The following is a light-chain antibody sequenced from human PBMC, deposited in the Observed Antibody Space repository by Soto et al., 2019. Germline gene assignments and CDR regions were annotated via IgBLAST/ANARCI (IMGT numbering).Light chain of an antibody. CDR2: AAS. CDR3: QQSYSPLT. V-gene: IGKV1-39*01. Sequence: DVQMTQSPFFLSASVGDRVAITCRASQPISGYLNWYQQRPGKPPKLLIYAASTLQIGVPSRFRGSGSGTDFTLTITSLQAEDVATYFCQQSYSPLTFGGGTKVEIQ. CDR1: QPISGY. J-gene: IGKJ4*01.